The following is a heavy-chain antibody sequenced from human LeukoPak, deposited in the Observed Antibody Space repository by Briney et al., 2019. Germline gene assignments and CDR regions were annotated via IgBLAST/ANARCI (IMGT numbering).Heavy chain of an antibody. CDR2: ISSSSSYI. J-gene: IGHJ4*02. Sequence: GGSLRLSCAASGFTFSSNGMNWVRQAPGKGLEWVSSISSSSSYIYYADSVKGRFTISRDNSKNTLYLQMNSLRAEDTAVYYCARDFTGYSSSWYYGYWGQGTLVTVSS. CDR1: GFTFSSNG. CDR3: ARDFTGYSSSWYYGY. V-gene: IGHV3-21*01. D-gene: IGHD6-13*01.